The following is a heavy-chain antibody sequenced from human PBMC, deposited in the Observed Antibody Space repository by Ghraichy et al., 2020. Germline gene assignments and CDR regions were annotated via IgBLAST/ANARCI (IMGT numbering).Heavy chain of an antibody. V-gene: IGHV3-23*01. CDR3: ANCPRMYKGADAFDI. CDR2: ISGSGGST. CDR1: GFTFSSYA. J-gene: IGHJ3*02. Sequence: GGSLRLSCAASGFTFSSYAMSWVRQAPGKGLEWVSAISGSGGSTYYADSVKGRFTISRDNSKNTLYLQMNSLRAEDTAVYYCANCPRMYKGADAFDIWGQGTMVTVSS. D-gene: IGHD1-14*01.